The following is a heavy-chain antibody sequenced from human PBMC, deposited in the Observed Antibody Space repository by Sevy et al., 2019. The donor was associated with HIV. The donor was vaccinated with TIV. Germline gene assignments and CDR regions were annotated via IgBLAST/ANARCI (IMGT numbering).Heavy chain of an antibody. CDR1: GLTFSSYG. Sequence: GGSLRLSCAASGLTFSSYGMHWVRQAPGKGLEWVAVIWYDGSNKYYADSVKGRFTISRDNSKNTLYLQMNSLRAEDTAVYYCARDKLPPVMVTMVRGALSYYFDYWGQGTLVTVSS. D-gene: IGHD3-10*01. CDR3: ARDKLPPVMVTMVRGALSYYFDY. V-gene: IGHV3-33*01. CDR2: IWYDGSNK. J-gene: IGHJ4*02.